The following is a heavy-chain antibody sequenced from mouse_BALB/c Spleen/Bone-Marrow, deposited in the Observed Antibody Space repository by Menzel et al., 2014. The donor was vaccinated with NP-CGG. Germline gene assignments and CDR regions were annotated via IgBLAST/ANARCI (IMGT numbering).Heavy chain of an antibody. V-gene: IGHV1-4*01. J-gene: IGHJ4*01. CDR2: INPSSGYT. CDR1: GSTFTNYT. D-gene: IGHD1-1*01. Sequence: QVHVKQSGAELARPGASVQMSCKASGSTFTNYTMHWIKQRPGQGLEWIGYINPSSGYTNYNQKFKVEATLTADKSSSTAYMQLSSLTSEASAVYYCARGHYGSSYSAVDYWGQGTSVTVSS. CDR3: ARGHYGSSYSAVDY.